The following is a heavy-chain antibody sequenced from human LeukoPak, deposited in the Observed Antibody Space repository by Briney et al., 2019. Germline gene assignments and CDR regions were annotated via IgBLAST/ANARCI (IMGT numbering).Heavy chain of an antibody. CDR2: LKSVGSDT. J-gene: IGHJ3*02. V-gene: IGHV3-74*01. D-gene: IGHD2-21*02. Sequence: GGSLRLSCVASGFTFSSYWMHWVRQAPGKGLVWVSRLKSVGSDTVYVDSVKGRFTISRDNAKNTLYLQMNSLRAEDTAMYYCARATATANAFDIWGQGTMVTVSS. CDR1: GFTFSSYW. CDR3: ARATATANAFDI.